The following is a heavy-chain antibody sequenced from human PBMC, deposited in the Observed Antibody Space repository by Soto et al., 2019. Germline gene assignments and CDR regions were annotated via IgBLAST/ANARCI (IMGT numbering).Heavy chain of an antibody. CDR1: GFTFSSYE. V-gene: IGHV3-48*03. CDR3: EVLRVAAAGTDDY. J-gene: IGHJ4*02. Sequence: PGGSLRLSCAASGFTFSSYEMNWVRQAPGKGLEWVSYISSSGSTIYYADSVKGRFTISRDNAKNSLYLQMNSLRAEDTAVYYCEVLRVAAAGTDDYWGQGTLVTVSS. D-gene: IGHD6-13*01. CDR2: ISSSGSTI.